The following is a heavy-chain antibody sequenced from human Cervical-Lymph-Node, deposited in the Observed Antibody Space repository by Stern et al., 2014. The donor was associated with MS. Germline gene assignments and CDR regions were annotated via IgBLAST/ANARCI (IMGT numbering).Heavy chain of an antibody. CDR3: ARQRYFDY. CDR2: IFPGGSDI. J-gene: IGHJ4*02. V-gene: IGHV5-51*01. CDR1: GYTFTSYW. Sequence: EVQLLESGPEVKRPGESLKISCQASGYTFTSYWIGWVRQMPGKGLEWIAIIFPGGSDIRYSPSFQGQVTISADKSSSTAYLQWKNLKASDPAIYYCARQRYFDYWGQGTLVTVSS.